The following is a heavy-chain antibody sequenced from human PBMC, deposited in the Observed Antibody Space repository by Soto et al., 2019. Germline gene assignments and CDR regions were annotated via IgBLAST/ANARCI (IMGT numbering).Heavy chain of an antibody. D-gene: IGHD6-19*01. CDR3: ARERSSGWYVDY. CDR2: MNPNSGNT. Sequence: QVQLVQSGAEVKKPGASVKVSCKASGYTFTSHDINWVRQATGQGLEWMGWMNPNSGNTAYAQKFQGRVTMTRNTSISTAYMELSSLRSEDTAVYYCARERSSGWYVDYWGQGTLVTVSS. CDR1: GYTFTSHD. V-gene: IGHV1-8*01. J-gene: IGHJ4*02.